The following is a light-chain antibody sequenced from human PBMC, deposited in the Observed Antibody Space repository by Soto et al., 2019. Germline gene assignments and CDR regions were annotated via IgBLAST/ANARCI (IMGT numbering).Light chain of an antibody. CDR1: GSDIATFNY. J-gene: IGLJ1*01. V-gene: IGLV2-14*01. Sequence: QSGLAQPASMSGSPGQSITISCTGSGSDIATFNYVSWYQQYPGKAPKLLIYQVTSRASGVSHRFSGSKSGNTAALTISGLQPEDEAEYYCNSYSSASFYVFGTAPKVAVL. CDR2: QVT. CDR3: NSYSSASFYV.